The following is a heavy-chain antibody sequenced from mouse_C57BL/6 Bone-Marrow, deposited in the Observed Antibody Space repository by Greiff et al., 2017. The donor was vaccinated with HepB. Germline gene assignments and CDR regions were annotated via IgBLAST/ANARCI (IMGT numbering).Heavy chain of an antibody. CDR2: IHPNSGST. J-gene: IGHJ4*01. Sequence: QVQLQQPGAELVKPGASVKLSCKASGYTFTSYWMHWVKQRPGQGLEWIGMIHPNSGSTNYNEKFKSKATLTVDKSSSTAYMQLSSLTSEDSAVYDCARGCGSGLLGDWGQGTSVTVSS. CDR1: GYTFTSYW. D-gene: IGHD1-1*01. V-gene: IGHV1-64*01. CDR3: ARGCGSGLLGD.